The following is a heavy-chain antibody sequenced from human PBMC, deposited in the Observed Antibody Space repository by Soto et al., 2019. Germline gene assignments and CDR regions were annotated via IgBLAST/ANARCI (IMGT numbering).Heavy chain of an antibody. J-gene: IGHJ4*02. D-gene: IGHD2-21*02. CDR3: TRDGRGLGRLSLFEY. CDR2: IYSGETT. V-gene: IGHV3-53*01. CDR1: GFNVNSDY. Sequence: PGGSLSLSCAASGFNVNSDYMNWVRQTPGKGLEWVASIYSGETTYYADSVRGRFTISSDKSKNTLYFQLSSLRIEDTAVYYCTRDGRGLGRLSLFEYWGQGVLVTVSS.